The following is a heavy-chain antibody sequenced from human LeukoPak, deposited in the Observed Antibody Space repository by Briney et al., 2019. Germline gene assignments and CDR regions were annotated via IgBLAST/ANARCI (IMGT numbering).Heavy chain of an antibody. Sequence: GGSLRLSCAASGFTFSSYSMNWVRQAPGKGLEWVSSISSSSSYIYYADPVKGRFTISRDNAKNSLYLQMNSLRAEDTAVYYCARYRRATGTTLYYYGMDVWGQGTTVTVSS. J-gene: IGHJ6*02. CDR1: GFTFSSYS. D-gene: IGHD1-7*01. CDR2: ISSSSSYI. V-gene: IGHV3-21*01. CDR3: ARYRRATGTTLYYYGMDV.